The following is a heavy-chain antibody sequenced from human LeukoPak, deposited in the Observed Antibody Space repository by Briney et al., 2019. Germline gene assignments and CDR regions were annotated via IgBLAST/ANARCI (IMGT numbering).Heavy chain of an antibody. V-gene: IGHV1-46*01. J-gene: IGHJ5*02. D-gene: IGHD1-7*01. CDR3: AKCSETGTTRWFDP. CDR1: GYTFTSYC. Sequence: ASVKVSCKASGYTFTSYCLHWVRQAPGQGLEWMGLINPSGTTTYALNFQGRVTMARDTSASTAYMELSSLRSDDTAVYYCAKCSETGTTRWFDPWGQGTLVTVSS. CDR2: INPSGTT.